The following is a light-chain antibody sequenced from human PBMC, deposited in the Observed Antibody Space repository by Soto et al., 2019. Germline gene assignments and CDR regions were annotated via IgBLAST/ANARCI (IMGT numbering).Light chain of an antibody. Sequence: EIVMTQSPVTLSVSPGERATLSCRASQSVSSNLAWYRQKPGQAPSLLIFGAFTRATGIPARFSGTGSGTEFTLTISSRQSEDFALYYCQQYNDWPLTFGQGTKVDI. CDR2: GAF. J-gene: IGKJ1*01. CDR1: QSVSSN. CDR3: QQYNDWPLT. V-gene: IGKV3-15*01.